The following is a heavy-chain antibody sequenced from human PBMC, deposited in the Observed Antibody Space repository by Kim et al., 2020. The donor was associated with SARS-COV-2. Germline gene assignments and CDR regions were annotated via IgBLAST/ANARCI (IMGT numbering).Heavy chain of an antibody. CDR1: GYTFTSYA. Sequence: ASVKVSCKASGYTFTSYAMHWVRQAPGQRLEWMGWINAGNGNTKYSQKFQGRVTITRDTSASTAYMELSSLRSEDTAVYYCARRGDDYYYYYDMDVWGQGTTVTVSS. D-gene: IGHD3-10*01. CDR3: ARRGDDYYYYYDMDV. CDR2: INAGNGNT. V-gene: IGHV1-3*01. J-gene: IGHJ6*02.